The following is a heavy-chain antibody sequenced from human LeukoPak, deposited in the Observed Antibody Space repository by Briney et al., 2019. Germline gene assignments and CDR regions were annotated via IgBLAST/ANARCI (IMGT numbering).Heavy chain of an antibody. Sequence: GGSLRLSCAASGFTFSGSAMHWVRQASGKGLEWVGRIRSKANSHATAYAASVKGRFTISRDDSENTAYLRMNSLKTEDTAVYYCTRHTDFWSGYYLTYFDYWGQGTLVTVSS. CDR3: TRHTDFWSGYYLTYFDY. V-gene: IGHV3-73*01. CDR2: IRSKANSHAT. CDR1: GFTFSGSA. D-gene: IGHD3-3*01. J-gene: IGHJ4*02.